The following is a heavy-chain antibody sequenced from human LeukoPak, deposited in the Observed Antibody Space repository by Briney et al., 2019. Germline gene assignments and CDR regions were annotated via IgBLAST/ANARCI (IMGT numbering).Heavy chain of an antibody. D-gene: IGHD2-8*01. J-gene: IGHJ5*02. CDR1: GYSIRSGYS. V-gene: IGHV4-38-2*01. CDR2: SSHSGNT. CDR3: ARSMLSMLKVNWFDP. Sequence: PSETLSLTCSVSGYSIRSGYSWGWIRQPPGKGLEWSGSSSHSGNTYYNPSLKSRVTISLDTSKNQFSLKLNSVTAAGTAVYFCARSMLSMLKVNWFDPWGQGTLVTVSS.